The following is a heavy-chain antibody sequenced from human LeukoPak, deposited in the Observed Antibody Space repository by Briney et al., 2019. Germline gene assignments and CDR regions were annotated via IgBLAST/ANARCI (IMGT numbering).Heavy chain of an antibody. J-gene: IGHJ5*02. Sequence: ASVRVSCKASGYTFTSYGISWVRQAPGQGLEWMGWISAYNGNTNYAQKLQGRVTMTTDTSTSTAYMELRSLRSDDTAVYYCARVSGVNGFMVRGPWGQGTLVTVSS. CDR1: GYTFTSYG. CDR2: ISAYNGNT. CDR3: ARVSGVNGFMVRGP. V-gene: IGHV1-18*01. D-gene: IGHD3-10*01.